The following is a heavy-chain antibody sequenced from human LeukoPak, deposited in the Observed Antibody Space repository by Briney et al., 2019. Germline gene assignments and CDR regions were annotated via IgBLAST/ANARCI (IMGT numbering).Heavy chain of an antibody. CDR1: GFTFSSYW. Sequence: GGSLRLXRAASGFTFSSYWMRWVRQAPGKGLEWVANIKQDGSEKYYVDSVKGRFTISRDNAKNSLYLQMNSLRAEDTAVYYCARVLGELLEDAFDIWGQGTMVTVSS. CDR2: IKQDGSEK. V-gene: IGHV3-7*01. J-gene: IGHJ3*02. CDR3: ARVLGELLEDAFDI. D-gene: IGHD1-26*01.